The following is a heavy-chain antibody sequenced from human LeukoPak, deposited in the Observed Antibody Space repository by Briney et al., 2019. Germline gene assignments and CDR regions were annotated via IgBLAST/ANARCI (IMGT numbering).Heavy chain of an antibody. CDR1: GFTFSSYA. Sequence: GGSLRLSCAASGFTFSSYAMTWVRQAPGKGLECVSAISGNGADTYYADSVKGRFTISRDNSKNTVYLQMNSLRAADTAVYYCAKPHYSGSGSYSREDYWGQGTLVTVSS. V-gene: IGHV3-23*01. CDR2: ISGNGADT. J-gene: IGHJ4*02. D-gene: IGHD3-10*01. CDR3: AKPHYSGSGSYSREDY.